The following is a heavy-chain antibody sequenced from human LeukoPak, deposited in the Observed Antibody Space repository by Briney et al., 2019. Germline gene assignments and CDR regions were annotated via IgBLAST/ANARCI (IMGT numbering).Heavy chain of an antibody. V-gene: IGHV1-8*01. CDR1: GYTFTNYD. D-gene: IGHD2-2*01. CDR3: ARGRRVPAAIYYYYYMDV. CDR2: MNPNSGNT. J-gene: IGHJ6*03. Sequence: ASVKVSCKASGYTFTNYDINWVRQATGQGLEWMGWMNPNSGNTGYAQKFQGRVTITTDESTSTAYMELSSLRSEDTAVYYCARGRRVPAAIYYYYYMDVWGKGTTVTVSS.